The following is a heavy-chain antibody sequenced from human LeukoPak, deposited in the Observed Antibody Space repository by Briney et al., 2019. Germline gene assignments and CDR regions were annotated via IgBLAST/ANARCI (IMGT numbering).Heavy chain of an antibody. D-gene: IGHD6-13*01. CDR3: ARDGIAAAVPDY. J-gene: IGHJ4*02. V-gene: IGHV1-2*02. Sequence: ASVKVSCKTSGYTFTGYYMHWVRQAPGHGLEWMGWVNTNSGGTKYAQKFQGRVTMTRDTSISTVYMELSSLRSDDTAVYYCARDGIAAAVPDYWGQGTLVTVSS. CDR1: GYTFTGYY. CDR2: VNTNSGGT.